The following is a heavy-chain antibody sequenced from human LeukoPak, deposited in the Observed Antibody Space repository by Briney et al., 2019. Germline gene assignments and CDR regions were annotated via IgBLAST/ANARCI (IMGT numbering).Heavy chain of an antibody. J-gene: IGHJ4*02. Sequence: GASVEVSCKASGYTFTGYYMHWVRQAPGQGLEWMGWINPNSGGTNYAQKFQGRVTMTRDTSISTAYMELSRLRSDDTAVYYCARATQRQYYFDYWGQGTLVTVSS. V-gene: IGHV1-2*02. D-gene: IGHD6-19*01. CDR2: INPNSGGT. CDR1: GYTFTGYY. CDR3: ARATQRQYYFDY.